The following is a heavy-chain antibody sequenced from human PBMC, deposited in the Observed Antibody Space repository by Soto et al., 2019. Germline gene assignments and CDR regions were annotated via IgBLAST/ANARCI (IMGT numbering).Heavy chain of an antibody. Sequence: GVPVKASCKSSGYSFTSYEINCVRQATGQGLEWMGWMNPNSGNTGYAQKFQGRVTMTRNTSISTAYMEVSRLTSEDTAVYYCVTLRYRSTTSYFYYMDVWGKGTTVTVSS. D-gene: IGHD2-2*01. V-gene: IGHV1-8*01. CDR2: MNPNSGNT. CDR1: GYSFTSYE. CDR3: VTLRYRSTTSYFYYMDV. J-gene: IGHJ6*03.